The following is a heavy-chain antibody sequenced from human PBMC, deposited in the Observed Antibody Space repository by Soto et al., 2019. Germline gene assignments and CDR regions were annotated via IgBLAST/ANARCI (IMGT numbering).Heavy chain of an antibody. CDR1: GGIFHGYG. V-gene: IGHV3-33*01. CDR2: IRFDGSNE. J-gene: IGHJ4*02. Sequence: QEQLVESGGGVVQPGTSLRLSCAVPGGIFHGYGMHWVRQAPGKGLEWVAIIRFDGSNEEYADSGKGRFTISRDNSKNTLYLQMNTLGAEDTAVYYCARDGIGGTVFRGYLDYWGRGTVVTVSS. D-gene: IGHD1-7*01. CDR3: ARDGIGGTVFRGYLDY.